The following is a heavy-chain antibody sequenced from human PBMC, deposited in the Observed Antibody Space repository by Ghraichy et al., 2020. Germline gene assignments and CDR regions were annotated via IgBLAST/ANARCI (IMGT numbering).Heavy chain of an antibody. V-gene: IGHV4-61*01. D-gene: IGHD5-12*01. CDR1: GGSVSSGSYY. Sequence: SETLSLTCTVSGGSVSSGSYYWSWIRQPPGKGLEWIGYIYYSGSTNYNPSLKSRVTISVDTSKNQFSLKLSSVTAADTAVYYCAREGRKVATAPFDYWGQGTLVTVSS. J-gene: IGHJ4*02. CDR2: IYYSGST. CDR3: AREGRKVATAPFDY.